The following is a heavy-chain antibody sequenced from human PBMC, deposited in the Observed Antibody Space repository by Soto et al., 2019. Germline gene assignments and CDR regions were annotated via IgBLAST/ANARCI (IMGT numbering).Heavy chain of an antibody. J-gene: IGHJ6*02. V-gene: IGHV1-69*13. CDR3: ARNPSPRLLWFGESMDYYYGMDV. CDR1: GGTVSSYA. CDR2: IIPIFGTA. Sequence: GVSVKVASKASGGTVSSYAISWVRHAPGQGLEWMGGIIPIFGTANYAQKFQGRVTITADESTSTAYMELSSLRSEDTAVYYCARNPSPRLLWFGESMDYYYGMDVWGQGTTVTVSS. D-gene: IGHD3-10*01.